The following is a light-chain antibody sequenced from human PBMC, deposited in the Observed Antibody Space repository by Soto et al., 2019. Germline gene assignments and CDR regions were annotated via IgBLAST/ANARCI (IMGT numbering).Light chain of an antibody. CDR1: QTISSW. V-gene: IGKV1-5*03. Sequence: IQMTQSPSTLSASVGDRVTITCRASQTISSWLAWYQQKPGKAPKLLIYKASTLKSGVPQRFSGSGSGTEFTLTISSLQTDDFSTYYCQQYHSYWTFGQGTKVDIK. CDR3: QQYHSYWT. CDR2: KAS. J-gene: IGKJ1*01.